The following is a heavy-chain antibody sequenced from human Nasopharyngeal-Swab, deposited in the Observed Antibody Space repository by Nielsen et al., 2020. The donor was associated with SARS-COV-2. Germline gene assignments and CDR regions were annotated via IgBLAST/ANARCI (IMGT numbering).Heavy chain of an antibody. D-gene: IGHD6-19*01. V-gene: IGHV4-59*01. J-gene: IGHJ4*02. Sequence: SETLSLTCTVSGGSISSYYWSWIRQPPGKGLEWIGYIYYSGSTNYNPSLKSRVTISVDTSKNQFSLKLSSVTAADTAVYYCARDRGSGVLQELDYWGQGTLVTVSS. CDR3: ARDRGSGVLQELDY. CDR2: IYYSGST. CDR1: GGSISSYY.